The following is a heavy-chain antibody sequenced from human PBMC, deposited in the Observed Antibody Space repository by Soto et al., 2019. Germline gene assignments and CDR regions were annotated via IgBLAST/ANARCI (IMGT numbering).Heavy chain of an antibody. CDR2: IFDSGNA. V-gene: IGHV4-59*08. D-gene: IGHD4-4*01. CDR1: GGSINSYC. Sequence: SETLSLTCTVSGGSINSYCWSWIRQPPGKGLEWIAYIFDSGNANYNPSLKSRVTISVDTSKNQFSLKLTSVAAADTAVYYCARHRRTTVAKFYFDNWGQGALVTVSS. CDR3: ARHRRTTVAKFYFDN. J-gene: IGHJ4*02.